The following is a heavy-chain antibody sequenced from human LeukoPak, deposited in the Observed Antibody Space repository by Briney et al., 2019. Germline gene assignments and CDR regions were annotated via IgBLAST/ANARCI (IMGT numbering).Heavy chain of an antibody. J-gene: IGHJ6*02. CDR1: GFTFSDYY. Sequence: GGSLRLSCAASGFTFSDYYMSRIRQAPGKGLEWVSYISSSGSTIYYADSVKGRFTISRDNAKNSLYLQMNSLRAEDTAVYYCARDWGYCSSTSCYGRDYGMDVWGQGTTVTVSS. D-gene: IGHD2-2*01. V-gene: IGHV3-11*01. CDR3: ARDWGYCSSTSCYGRDYGMDV. CDR2: ISSSGSTI.